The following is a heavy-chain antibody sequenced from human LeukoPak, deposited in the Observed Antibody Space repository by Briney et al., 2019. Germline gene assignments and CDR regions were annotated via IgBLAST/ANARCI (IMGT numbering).Heavy chain of an antibody. V-gene: IGHV3-13*01. CDR3: AKEPHYYNGWYFDF. CDR2: IGTAGDT. Sequence: GGSLRLSCTTSGFTFSRYDMHWVRQATGEGLEYVSDIGTAGDTYNPGSVKGRFTISRDNSKNTLYLQMNSLRAEDTAVYYCAKEPHYYNGWYFDFWGQETLVTVSS. J-gene: IGHJ4*02. D-gene: IGHD1-26*01. CDR1: GFTFSRYD.